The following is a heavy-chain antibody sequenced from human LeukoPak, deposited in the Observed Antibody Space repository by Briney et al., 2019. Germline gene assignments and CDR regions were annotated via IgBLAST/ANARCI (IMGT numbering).Heavy chain of an antibody. CDR3: ARSGFGATNIYSYFDY. D-gene: IGHD1-26*01. CDR1: GGSFSGYY. Sequence: SETLSLTCAVYGGSFSGYYWNWFRQPPGKGLEWIGEINHSGSTNYNPSLKSRVTISVDTSKNQFSLKLSSVTAADTAVYYCARSGFGATNIYSYFDYWGQGTLVTVSS. CDR2: INHSGST. V-gene: IGHV4-34*01. J-gene: IGHJ4*02.